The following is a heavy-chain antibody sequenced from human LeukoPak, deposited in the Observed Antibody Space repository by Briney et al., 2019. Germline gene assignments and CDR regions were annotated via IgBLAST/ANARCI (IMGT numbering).Heavy chain of an antibody. Sequence: ASVKVSCKASGDTTKTNALVWLRQAPGQSPEWMGWISAGSGNTKYSQKFQDRITITRDTSARTTYMELSSLTSGDTAVYYCARERDDDAFDIWGQGTMVTVSS. CDR2: ISAGSGNT. CDR3: ARERDDDAFDI. V-gene: IGHV1-3*01. J-gene: IGHJ3*02. CDR1: GDTTKTNA.